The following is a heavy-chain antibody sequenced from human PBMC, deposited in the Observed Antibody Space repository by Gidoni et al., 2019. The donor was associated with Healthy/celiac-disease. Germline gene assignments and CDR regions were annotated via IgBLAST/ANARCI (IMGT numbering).Heavy chain of an antibody. CDR3: AKHPPYVVVVVTEVNH. CDR2: ISGSGGST. J-gene: IGHJ4*02. CDR1: EFAFSTYA. Sequence: EVQLLESGGGLVQPGGSLRLSCAAFEFAFSTYAMSWVRQAPGKGLEWVSTISGSGGSTYYADSVKGRFTISRDNSKNTLFLQMNSLRPEDTAVYYCAKHPPYVVVVVTEVNHWGQGTLVTVSS. D-gene: IGHD2-15*01. V-gene: IGHV3-23*01.